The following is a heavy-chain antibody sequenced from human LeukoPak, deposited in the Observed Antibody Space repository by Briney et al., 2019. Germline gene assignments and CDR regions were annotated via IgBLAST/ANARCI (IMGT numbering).Heavy chain of an antibody. CDR2: IYIGAST. V-gene: IGHV3-53*04. J-gene: IGHJ4*02. CDR3: GRVTSDTSGYYIDY. CDR1: GFTVSTNY. Sequence: GGSLRLSCAASGFTVSTNYMSWVRQAPAKGLEWVSVIYIGASTYYADSVKGRFTISRHKNTLFLEMNSLRREDTAVYYCGRVTSDTSGYYIDYWGQGTLVTVSS. D-gene: IGHD3-22*01.